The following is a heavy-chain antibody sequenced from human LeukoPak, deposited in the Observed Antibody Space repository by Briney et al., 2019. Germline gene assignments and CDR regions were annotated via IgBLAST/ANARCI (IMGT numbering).Heavy chain of an antibody. V-gene: IGHV4-39*01. J-gene: IGHJ4*02. CDR3: AVIYSGYDLGFDY. CDR1: GGSISSSSYY. Sequence: SETLSLTCTVSGGSISSSSYYWGWIRQPPGKGLEWIGSIYYSGSTYYSPSLKSRVTISVDTSKNQFSLKLSSVTAADTAVYYCAVIYSGYDLGFDYWGQGTLVTVSS. CDR2: IYYSGST. D-gene: IGHD5-12*01.